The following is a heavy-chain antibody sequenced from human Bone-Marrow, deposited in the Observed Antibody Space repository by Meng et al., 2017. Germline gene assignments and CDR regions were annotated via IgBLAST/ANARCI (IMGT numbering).Heavy chain of an antibody. CDR2: IWYDGSNK. D-gene: IGHD6-6*01. CDR3: ARDLGQLAP. V-gene: IGHV3-33*01. J-gene: IGHJ5*02. CDR1: GFTFSSYG. Sequence: GGSLRLSCAASGFTFSSYGMHWVRQAPGKGPEWVAVIWYDGSNKYYADSVKGRFTISRDNSKNTLYLQMNSLRAEDTAVYYCARDLGQLAPWGQGTLVTVSS.